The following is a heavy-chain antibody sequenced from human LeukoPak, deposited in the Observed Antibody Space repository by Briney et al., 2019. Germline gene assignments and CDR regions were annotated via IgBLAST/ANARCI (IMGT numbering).Heavy chain of an antibody. CDR2: FTIEDGKT. D-gene: IGHD1-1*01. CDR3: ATGFTTPDY. Sequence: ASVKVSCKASGGTFSSYAISWVRQAPGQGLEWMGTFTIEDGKTIYAQKFRGRVTMTEDTSTDTAYMDFSSLRSDDTAVYYCATGFTTPDYWGQGTLVTVSS. CDR1: GGTFSSYA. J-gene: IGHJ4*02. V-gene: IGHV1-24*01.